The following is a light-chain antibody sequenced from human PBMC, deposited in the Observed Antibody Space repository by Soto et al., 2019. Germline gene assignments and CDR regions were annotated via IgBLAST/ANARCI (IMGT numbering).Light chain of an antibody. CDR3: HQFFRSPIT. CDR1: HSVFSNSKNRNH. V-gene: IGKV4-1*01. CDR2: WAT. Sequence: DIVMAQSPDSLAVSLGERATINCKSNHSVFSNSKNRNHLSWYQQKPGQSPKLLIYWATTRESGVPDRFSGSGSGTDFTLTVSGLQAEDVAIYYCHQFFRSPITFGGGTKVDIK. J-gene: IGKJ4*01.